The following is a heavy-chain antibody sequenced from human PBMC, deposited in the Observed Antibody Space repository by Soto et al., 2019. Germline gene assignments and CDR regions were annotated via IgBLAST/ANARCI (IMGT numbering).Heavy chain of an antibody. D-gene: IGHD2-2*01. J-gene: IGHJ6*02. Sequence: QVQLVQSGAEVKKPGSSVKVSCKASGGTFSSYAISWVRQAPGQGLEWMGGIIPIFGTANCAQKFQGRVTITADESTSTAYMELSSLRSEDTAVYYCARPDIVVVPAAVDYYYYGMDVWGQGTTVTVSS. V-gene: IGHV1-69*01. CDR2: IIPIFGTA. CDR3: ARPDIVVVPAAVDYYYYGMDV. CDR1: GGTFSSYA.